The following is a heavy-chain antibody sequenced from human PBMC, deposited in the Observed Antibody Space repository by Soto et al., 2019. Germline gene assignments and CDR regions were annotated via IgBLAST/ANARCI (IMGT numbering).Heavy chain of an antibody. CDR3: AKDLLGATRSY. CDR2: ISGSGGST. D-gene: IGHD1-26*01. J-gene: IGHJ4*02. CDR1: GFTFSSYA. Sequence: GSLRLYCAASGFTFSSYAMSWVRQAPGKGLEWVSAISGSGGSTYYADSVKGRFTISRDNSKNTLYLQMNSLRAEDTAVYYCAKDLLGATRSYWGQGTLVTVSS. V-gene: IGHV3-23*01.